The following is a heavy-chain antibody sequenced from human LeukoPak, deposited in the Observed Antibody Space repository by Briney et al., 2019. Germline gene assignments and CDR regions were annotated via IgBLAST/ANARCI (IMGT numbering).Heavy chain of an antibody. CDR3: ARGSSGFVNGLDI. CDR1: GFTFSDYS. D-gene: IGHD3-22*01. Sequence: GGSLRLSCAASGFTFSDYSMNWVRQAPGKGLVWVSRIKSDGSSTSYADSVKGRFTISRDNAKNTLYLQMNSLRAEDTAVYFCARGSSGFVNGLDIWGQGTMVTVSP. V-gene: IGHV3-74*01. J-gene: IGHJ3*02. CDR2: IKSDGSST.